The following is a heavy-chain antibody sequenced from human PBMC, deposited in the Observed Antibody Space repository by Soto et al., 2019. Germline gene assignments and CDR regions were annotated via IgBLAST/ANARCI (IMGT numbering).Heavy chain of an antibody. J-gene: IGHJ4*02. D-gene: IGHD3-16*01. CDR3: ARDRSESTLWYFLGY. V-gene: IGHV4-59*01. Sequence: SETLSLTCTVSGGSIGGYYWSWIRQPPGKELEWIGYIHSSGRTNYKPSLKSRVTISVDTSKNQFSLNLTSVTAADTAVYFCARDRSESTLWYFLGYWGQGILVTVSS. CDR2: IHSSGRT. CDR1: GGSIGGYY.